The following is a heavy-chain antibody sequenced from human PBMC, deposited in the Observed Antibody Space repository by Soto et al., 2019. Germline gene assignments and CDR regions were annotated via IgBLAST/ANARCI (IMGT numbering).Heavy chain of an antibody. Sequence: CASVKVSCKASGYTFITYAMHWVRQAPGQRLEWMGWINAGNGNTKYSQKFQGRVSITRDTSASTAYMELSSLRSEDTAVYYCARGIIVGGWYPYYFDYWGQGTLVTVSS. CDR1: GYTFITYA. V-gene: IGHV1-3*01. J-gene: IGHJ4*02. CDR2: INAGNGNT. D-gene: IGHD6-19*01. CDR3: ARGIIVGGWYPYYFDY.